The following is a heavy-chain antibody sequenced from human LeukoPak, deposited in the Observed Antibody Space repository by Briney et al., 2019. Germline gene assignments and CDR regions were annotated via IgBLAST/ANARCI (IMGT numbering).Heavy chain of an antibody. CDR1: GFTFTGYY. CDR2: VNHNSGDT. CDR3: ARSYCGGDCYSDNWFDP. V-gene: IGHV1-2*06. Sequence: ASVKVSCKSSGFTFTGYYIHWLRQPPAHGLEWVGRVNHNSGDTNYAQNFQGRVTMTRDTSISTAYMELSGLRSDDTAVYYCARSYCGGDCYSDNWFDPWGQGTLVTVSS. D-gene: IGHD2-21*02. J-gene: IGHJ5*02.